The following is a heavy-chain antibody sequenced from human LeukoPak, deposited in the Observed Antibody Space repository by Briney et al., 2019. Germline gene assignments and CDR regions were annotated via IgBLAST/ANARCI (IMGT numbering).Heavy chain of an antibody. CDR3: ARDVDIDCSSTSCYKGDAFDI. V-gene: IGHV1-24*01. Sequence: GASVKVSCKVSGYTLTELSMHWVRQAPGKGLEWMGGFDPEDGETIYAQKFQGRVTITADESTSTAYMELSSLRSEDTAVYYCARDVDIDCSSTSCYKGDAFDIWGQGTMVTVSS. CDR2: FDPEDGET. CDR1: GYTLTELS. D-gene: IGHD2-2*02. J-gene: IGHJ3*02.